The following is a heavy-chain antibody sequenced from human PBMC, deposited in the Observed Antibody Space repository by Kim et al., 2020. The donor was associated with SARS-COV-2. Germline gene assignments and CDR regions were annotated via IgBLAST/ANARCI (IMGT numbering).Heavy chain of an antibody. J-gene: IGHJ6*02. CDR2: IGGTSNYI. V-gene: IGHV3-21*01. D-gene: IGHD2-2*01. CDR1: WFGFDTHS. Sequence: GGSLRLSCAASWFGFDTHSMNWVRQAPGKGLEWVSSIGGTSNYIYYADSVKGRFTISRDNAKNSLFLQMNSLRAEDTAVYYCARGGYCSSTSCYFYYYALDVWGQGTTVTVSS. CDR3: ARGGYCSSTSCYFYYYALDV.